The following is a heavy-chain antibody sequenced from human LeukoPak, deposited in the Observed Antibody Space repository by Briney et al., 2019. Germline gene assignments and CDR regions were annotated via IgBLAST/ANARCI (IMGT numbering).Heavy chain of an antibody. Sequence: ASVKVSCKASGGTFSSYAISWVRQAPGQGLEWMGRIIPILGIANYAQKFQGRVTITADKSTSTAYMELSSLRSEDTAVYYCARGHRSHYYDSSGNRLDYRGQGTLVTVSS. CDR2: IIPILGIA. J-gene: IGHJ4*02. CDR1: GGTFSSYA. V-gene: IGHV1-69*04. D-gene: IGHD3-22*01. CDR3: ARGHRSHYYDSSGNRLDY.